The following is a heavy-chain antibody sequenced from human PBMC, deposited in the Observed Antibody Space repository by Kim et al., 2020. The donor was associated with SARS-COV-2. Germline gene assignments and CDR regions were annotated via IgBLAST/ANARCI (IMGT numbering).Heavy chain of an antibody. CDR3: AKVLPPLPYYYGSGVDY. CDR2: ISGSGGST. Sequence: GGSLRLSCAASGFTFSSYAMSWVRQAPWKGLEWVSAISGSGGSTYYADSVKGRFTISRDNSKNTLYLQMNSLRAEDTAVYYCAKVLPPLPYYYGSGVDYWGQGTLVTVSS. J-gene: IGHJ4*02. CDR1: GFTFSSYA. D-gene: IGHD3-10*01. V-gene: IGHV3-23*01.